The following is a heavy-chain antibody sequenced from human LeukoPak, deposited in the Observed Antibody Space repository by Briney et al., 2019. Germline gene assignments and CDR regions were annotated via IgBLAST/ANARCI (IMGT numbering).Heavy chain of an antibody. CDR2: ISGSGGST. V-gene: IGHV3-23*01. CDR1: GFTFRTSA. CDR3: AKDPHDFWSGYPYYFDY. D-gene: IGHD3-3*01. Sequence: GGSLRLSCAASGFTFRTSAISWVRQAPGKGPEWVSAISGSGGSTKYADSVRGRFTISRDNSKNTLYLQIHSLRVEDTAVYYCAKDPHDFWSGYPYYFDYWGQGTLVTVSS. J-gene: IGHJ4*02.